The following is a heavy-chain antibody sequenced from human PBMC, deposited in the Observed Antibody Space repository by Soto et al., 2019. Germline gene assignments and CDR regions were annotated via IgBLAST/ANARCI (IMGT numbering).Heavy chain of an antibody. CDR2: INPSGGST. V-gene: IGHV1-46*01. D-gene: IGHD2-2*01. CDR1: RYTFTSYY. CDR3: ARADCSSTSCYLGRWFDP. Sequence: ASVKVSCKASRYTFTSYYMHWVRQAPGQGLEWMGIINPSGGSTSYAQKFQGRVTMTRDTSTSTVYMELSSLRSEDTAVYYCARADCSSTSCYLGRWFDPWGQGTLVTVSS. J-gene: IGHJ5*02.